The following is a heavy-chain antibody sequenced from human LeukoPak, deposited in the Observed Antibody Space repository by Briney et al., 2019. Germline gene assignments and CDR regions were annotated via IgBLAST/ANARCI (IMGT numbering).Heavy chain of an antibody. CDR2: IYYSGST. Sequence: SETLSLTCTVSGGSISSYYWSWIRQPPGKGLEWIGYIYYSGSTNYNPSLKSRVTISVDTSKNQFSLKLSSVTAADTAVYYCARDRLRSGYDTWGQGTLVTVSS. D-gene: IGHD5-12*01. V-gene: IGHV4-59*12. CDR1: GGSISSYY. CDR3: ARDRLRSGYDT. J-gene: IGHJ5*02.